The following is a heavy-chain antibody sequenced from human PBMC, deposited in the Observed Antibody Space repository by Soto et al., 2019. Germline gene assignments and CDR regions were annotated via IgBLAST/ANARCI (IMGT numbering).Heavy chain of an antibody. J-gene: IGHJ5*02. V-gene: IGHV3-48*01. CDR2: ITSDSNTI. CDR3: ARDRSNWFDP. CDR1: GFAFSSYS. Sequence: GGSLRLSCAASGFAFSSYSMNWVRQAPGKGLEWVSYITSDSNTIYYADSVKGRFIISRDNAKNSLFLQMNSLRAEDTAVYYCARDRSNWFDPWGQGTLVTVSS.